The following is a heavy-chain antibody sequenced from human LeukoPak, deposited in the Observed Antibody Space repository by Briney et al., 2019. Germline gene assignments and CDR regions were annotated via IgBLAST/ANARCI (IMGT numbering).Heavy chain of an antibody. J-gene: IGHJ4*02. CDR3: ARGFGSGRYVVDY. D-gene: IGHD3-10*01. V-gene: IGHV4-4*07. CDR1: GGSXSXXX. Sequence: GGSXSXXXXSXIXXPAGXXXXWIGRIYTSGSTNYHSSLKSRVTMSVDTSKNQFSLKLSSVTAADTAVYYCARGFGSGRYVVDYWGQGTLVTVSS. CDR2: IYTSGST.